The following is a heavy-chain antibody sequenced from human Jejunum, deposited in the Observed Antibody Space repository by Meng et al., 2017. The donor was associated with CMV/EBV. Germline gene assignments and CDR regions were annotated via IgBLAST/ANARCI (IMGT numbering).Heavy chain of an antibody. CDR2: ITESGDTT. D-gene: IGHD4-23*01. CDR3: AKEWGAQLLPDY. V-gene: IGHV3-23*01. Sequence: QPLDSGGCLVPPGGSLRRACAASVFTFSDNVMTWVRQAPGKGLEWVSTITESGDTTSYADSLKGRFTISRDNSKNTLYLQMNGLRADDTAIYYCAKEWGAQLLPDYWGQGTLVTVSS. CDR1: VFTFSDNV. J-gene: IGHJ4*02.